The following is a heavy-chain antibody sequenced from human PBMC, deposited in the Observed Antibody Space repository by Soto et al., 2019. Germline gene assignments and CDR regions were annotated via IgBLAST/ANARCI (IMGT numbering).Heavy chain of an antibody. D-gene: IGHD3-22*01. V-gene: IGHV3-48*01. Sequence: EVQLVESGGGLVQPGGSLRLSCAASGFTFSTYSMNWVRQAPGKGLEWVSYISSSSSTISYADSVKARFTISRDNAKNSLYLQMNSLRAEDTAVYYCTRGHRPYYYDSSGYWTTMYYGMDVWGQGTTVTVSS. CDR1: GFTFSTYS. CDR3: TRGHRPYYYDSSGYWTTMYYGMDV. CDR2: ISSSSSTI. J-gene: IGHJ6*02.